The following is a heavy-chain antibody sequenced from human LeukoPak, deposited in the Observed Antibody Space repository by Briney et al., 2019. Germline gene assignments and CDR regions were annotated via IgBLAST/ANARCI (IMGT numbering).Heavy chain of an antibody. CDR2: ISYDGSNK. CDR3: ARVGSDWFDP. J-gene: IGHJ5*02. D-gene: IGHD3-16*01. V-gene: IGHV3-30*04. Sequence: GGSLRLSCAASGFTFSSYAMHWVRQAPGKGLEWVAVISYDGSNKYYADSVKGRFTISRDNSENTLYLQMNSLRAEDTAVYYCARVGSDWFDPWGQGTLITVSP. CDR1: GFTFSSYA.